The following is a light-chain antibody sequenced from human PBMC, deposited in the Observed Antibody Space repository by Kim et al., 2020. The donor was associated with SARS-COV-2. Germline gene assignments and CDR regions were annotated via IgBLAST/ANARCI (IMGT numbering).Light chain of an antibody. Sequence: ELTQPPSASGTPGQRVTISCSGSSSNIGSNTVNWYQQLPGTAPKLLIYHNNQRPSGVPDRFSGSKSGTSASLAISGLQSEDEADYYCAAWDDSLNGWVFGGGTQLTVL. J-gene: IGLJ3*02. CDR1: SSNIGSNT. V-gene: IGLV1-44*01. CDR3: AAWDDSLNGWV. CDR2: HNN.